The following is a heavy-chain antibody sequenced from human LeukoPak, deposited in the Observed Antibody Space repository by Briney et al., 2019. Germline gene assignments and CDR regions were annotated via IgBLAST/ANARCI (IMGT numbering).Heavy chain of an antibody. Sequence: PSETLSLTCTVSGDSISSYYWSWIRQPPGKGLEWIGYIHYSGSTNYNPSLKSRVTISVDTSKNQFSLKLSSVTAADTAVYYCARHFKVTTPFDYWGQGTLVTVSS. CDR2: IHYSGST. CDR1: GDSISSYY. V-gene: IGHV4-59*08. D-gene: IGHD4-17*01. CDR3: ARHFKVTTPFDY. J-gene: IGHJ4*02.